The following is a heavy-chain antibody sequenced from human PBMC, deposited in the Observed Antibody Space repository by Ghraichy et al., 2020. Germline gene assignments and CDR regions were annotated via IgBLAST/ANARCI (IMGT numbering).Heavy chain of an antibody. J-gene: IGHJ4*02. V-gene: IGHV4-59*08. Sequence: SETLSLTCTVSGCSISSYYLSWIRQSPGKGLEWIGYIYYTGITNYNPSLKSRVTISVDTSKNQFSLQLSSVIAADTAVYYFARHSPTSAGAFDYWGQGILVTVSS. CDR3: ARHSPTSAGAFDY. CDR2: IYYTGIT. CDR1: GCSISSYY.